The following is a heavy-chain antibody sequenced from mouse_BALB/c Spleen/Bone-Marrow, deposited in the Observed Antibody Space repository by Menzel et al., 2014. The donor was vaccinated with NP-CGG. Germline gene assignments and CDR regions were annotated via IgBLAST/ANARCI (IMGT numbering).Heavy chain of an antibody. Sequence: EVQLQRSGPELVKPGASVKMSCKASGYTFTSYVMHWVKQKPGQGLEWIGYINHYNDASKYNEKFKGKATLTSAKSSRTANTELSCLTTEDSPIYYCARGYYGPTWFAYGAKGLWSLSLQ. CDR3: ARGYYGPTWFAY. CDR2: INHYNDAS. D-gene: IGHD1-2*01. CDR1: GYTFTSYV. V-gene: IGHV1-14*01. J-gene: IGHJ3*01.